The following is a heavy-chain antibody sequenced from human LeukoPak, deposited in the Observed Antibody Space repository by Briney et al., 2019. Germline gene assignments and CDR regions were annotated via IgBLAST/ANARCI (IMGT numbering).Heavy chain of an antibody. Sequence: SETLSLTCTVSGGSISSGRYYWRWIRQPAGKGLEWIGRLYSSGSTHYNPSLKSRVTISADTSKNHFSLKLTSVTAADTAVYYCARDNWAGYIRFFDYWGQGILVTVSS. V-gene: IGHV4-61*02. D-gene: IGHD7-27*01. CDR3: ARDNWAGYIRFFDY. CDR1: GGSISSGRYY. CDR2: LYSSGST. J-gene: IGHJ4*02.